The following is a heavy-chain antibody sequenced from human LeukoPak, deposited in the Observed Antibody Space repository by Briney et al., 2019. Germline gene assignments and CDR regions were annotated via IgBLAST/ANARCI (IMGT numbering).Heavy chain of an antibody. Sequence: SVKVSCKASGGTFSSYAISWVRQAPGQGLEWMGGIIPIFGTANYAQKFQGRVTITADESTSTAYMELSSLRSEDTVVYYCARGAVRGVIVDYYYYGMDVWGQGTTVTVSS. CDR3: ARGAVRGVIVDYYYYGMDV. V-gene: IGHV1-69*13. CDR2: IIPIFGTA. CDR1: GGTFSSYA. J-gene: IGHJ6*02. D-gene: IGHD3-10*01.